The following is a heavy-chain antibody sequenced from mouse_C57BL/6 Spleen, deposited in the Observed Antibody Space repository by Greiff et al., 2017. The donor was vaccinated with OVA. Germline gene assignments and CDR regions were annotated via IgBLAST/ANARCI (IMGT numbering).Heavy chain of an antibody. V-gene: IGHV5-12*01. CDR1: GFTFSDYY. CDR2: ISNGGGST. D-gene: IGHD2-5*01. Sequence: EVQLQQSGGGLVQPGGSLKLSCAASGFTFSDYYMYWVRQTPEKRLEWVAYISNGGGSTYYPDTVKGRFTISRDNAKNTLYLQMSRLKSEDTAMYYCARTAYYSNYRAMDYWGQGTSVTVSS. CDR3: ARTAYYSNYRAMDY. J-gene: IGHJ4*01.